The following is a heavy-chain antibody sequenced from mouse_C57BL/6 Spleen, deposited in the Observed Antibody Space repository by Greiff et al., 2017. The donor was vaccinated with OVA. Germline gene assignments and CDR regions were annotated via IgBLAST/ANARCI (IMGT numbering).Heavy chain of an antibody. CDR3: ARWGLGGY. V-gene: IGHV1-82*01. D-gene: IGHD4-1*01. CDR2: IYPGDGDT. J-gene: IGHJ2*01. Sequence: VKLMESGPELVKPGASVKISCKASGYAFSSSWMNWVKQRPGKGLEWIGRIYPGDGDTNYNGKFKGKATLTADKSSSTAYMQLSSLTSEDSAVYFCARWGLGGYWGQGTTLTVSS. CDR1: GYAFSSSW.